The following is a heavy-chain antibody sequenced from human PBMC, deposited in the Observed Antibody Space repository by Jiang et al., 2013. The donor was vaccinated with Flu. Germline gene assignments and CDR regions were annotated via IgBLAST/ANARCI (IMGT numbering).Heavy chain of an antibody. Sequence: GFTFSDYYMDWVRQAPGKGLEWVAVISYDGSNKYYADSVKGRFAISRDNSKNTLYLQMNSLRAEDTAVYYCAREGDIVVVVAAEGYFDLWGRGTLVTVSS. V-gene: IGHV3-30*09. D-gene: IGHD2-15*01. CDR2: ISYDGSNK. CDR3: AREGDIVVVVAAEGYFDL. CDR1: GFTFSDYY. J-gene: IGHJ2*01.